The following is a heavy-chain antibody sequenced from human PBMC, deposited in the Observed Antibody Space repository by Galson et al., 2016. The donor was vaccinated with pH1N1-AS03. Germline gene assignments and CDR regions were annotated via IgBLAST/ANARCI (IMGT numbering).Heavy chain of an antibody. CDR3: ARDLGGGIIKGVY. J-gene: IGHJ4*02. V-gene: IGHV1-18*04. CDR2: ISGDNGNT. Sequence: SVKVSCKASGYTFTSYGISWVRQAPGQGLEWMGWISGDNGNTNYAQKFQGRVTMTTDTSTSKPYMEMTRLRSDDTAVFYCARDLGGGIIKGVYWGPGTLVTVSS. CDR1: GYTFTSYG. D-gene: IGHD3-10*01.